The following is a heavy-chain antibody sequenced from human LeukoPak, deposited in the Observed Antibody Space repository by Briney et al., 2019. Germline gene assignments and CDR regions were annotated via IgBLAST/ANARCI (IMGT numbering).Heavy chain of an antibody. Sequence: GGSLRLSCAASGFTFNSYAMHWVRQAPGKGLEWVALISYDGGTKYYADSVKGRFTISRDNSKNTLYLQMNSLRAEDTAVYYCARDSGYDAFDIWGQGTMVTVSS. CDR1: GFTFNSYA. CDR3: ARDSGYDAFDI. D-gene: IGHD2-2*03. J-gene: IGHJ3*02. CDR2: ISYDGGTK. V-gene: IGHV3-30-3*01.